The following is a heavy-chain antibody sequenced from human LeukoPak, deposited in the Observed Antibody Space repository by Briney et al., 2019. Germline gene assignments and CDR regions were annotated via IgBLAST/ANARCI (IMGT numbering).Heavy chain of an antibody. J-gene: IGHJ4*02. Sequence: GGSLRLSCAASGFTFSNYAISWVRQAPGKGLEWVSVISGSGDSTYYADSVKGRFTISRDNSKNTLYLQMNSLRAEDTAVYYCAKSVFGVVVVPAAAEWGQGTLVTVSS. CDR1: GFTFSNYA. CDR2: ISGSGDST. D-gene: IGHD2-2*01. V-gene: IGHV3-23*01. CDR3: AKSVFGVVVVPAAAE.